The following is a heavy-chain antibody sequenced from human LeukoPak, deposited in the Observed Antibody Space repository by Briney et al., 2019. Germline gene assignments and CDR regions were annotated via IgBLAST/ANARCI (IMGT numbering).Heavy chain of an antibody. CDR3: ARNFSSGWFDY. Sequence: PSETLSLTCTVSGGSISSGSDYWSWIRQPAGKGLEWIGRIYTSGSTNYNPSLKSRVTISVDTSKNQFSLKLSSVTAADTAVYYCARNFSSGWFDYWGQGTLVTVSS. D-gene: IGHD6-19*01. CDR1: GGSISSGSDY. J-gene: IGHJ4*02. CDR2: IYTSGST. V-gene: IGHV4-61*02.